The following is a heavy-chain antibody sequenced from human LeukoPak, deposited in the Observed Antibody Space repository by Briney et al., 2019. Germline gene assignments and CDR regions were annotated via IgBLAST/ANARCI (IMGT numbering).Heavy chain of an antibody. CDR2: ISNGGDRT. CDR3: AKDAPRSSGWFFLDY. J-gene: IGHJ4*02. Sequence: GGSLRLPCASSGFSFSSFDMTWVRQAPGKGLEWVSGISNGGDRTYYADSVKGRFTISRDNSKNTLSLQMNSLRADDTAVYYCAKDAPRSSGWFFLDYWGQGTLVTVSP. V-gene: IGHV3-23*01. D-gene: IGHD6-19*01. CDR1: GFSFSSFD.